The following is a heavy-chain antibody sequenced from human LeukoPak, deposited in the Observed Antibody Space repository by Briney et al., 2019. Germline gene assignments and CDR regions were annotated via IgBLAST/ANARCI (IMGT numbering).Heavy chain of an antibody. CDR3: ARDQYYYDSSGYYYYYYGMDV. V-gene: IGHV4-59*01. D-gene: IGHD3-22*01. CDR2: IYYSGST. J-gene: IGHJ6*02. Sequence: PSETLSLTCTVSGGSISSYYWSWIRQPPGKGVEGIGDIYYSGSTNYNPSLTSRGTISVDTSKNQFSLKLSSVTAADTAVYYYARDQYYYDSSGYYYYYYGMDVWGQGTTVTVSS. CDR1: GGSISSYY.